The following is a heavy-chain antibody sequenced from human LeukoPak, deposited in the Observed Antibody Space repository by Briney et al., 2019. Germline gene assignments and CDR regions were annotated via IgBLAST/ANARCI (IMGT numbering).Heavy chain of an antibody. CDR2: INRDGSER. CDR3: ARRNAMDV. CDR1: GFTFSNYW. V-gene: IGHV3-7*03. J-gene: IGHJ6*02. Sequence: GGSLRLSCAASGFTFSNYWMTWVRQAPGKGLEWVANINRDGSERYYVDSVKGRFTISRDGAKSSLYLQMNSLRAEDTAVYYCARRNAMDVWGQGTTVIVFS.